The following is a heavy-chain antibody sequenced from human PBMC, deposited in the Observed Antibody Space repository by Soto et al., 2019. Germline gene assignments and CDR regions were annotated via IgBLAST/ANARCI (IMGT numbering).Heavy chain of an antibody. CDR2: IYYSGST. CDR3: ARDQNGSPHFDY. J-gene: IGHJ4*02. Sequence: SETLSLTCTVSGASIRSYYWSWIRQPPGKGLEWIGFIYYSGSTNYNPSLKSRVTISVDTSKNQFSLRVSSVTAAYTAVYYCARDQNGSPHFDYWGQGTLVTVSS. CDR1: GASIRSYY. D-gene: IGHD1-26*01. V-gene: IGHV4-59*01.